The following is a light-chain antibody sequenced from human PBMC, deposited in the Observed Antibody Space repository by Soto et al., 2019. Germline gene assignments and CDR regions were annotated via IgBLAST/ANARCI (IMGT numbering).Light chain of an antibody. Sequence: SYVLTQSPSVSVAPGKPATITCGGDSIENKNVHWYQQRPGQAPVLVIYFDTDRPSGIPERFSGSNSGDTATLVISRVEAGDEADYYCQVWDSSSDHWVFGGGTKLTVL. CDR2: FDT. J-gene: IGLJ3*02. V-gene: IGLV3-21*01. CDR3: QVWDSSSDHWV. CDR1: SIENKN.